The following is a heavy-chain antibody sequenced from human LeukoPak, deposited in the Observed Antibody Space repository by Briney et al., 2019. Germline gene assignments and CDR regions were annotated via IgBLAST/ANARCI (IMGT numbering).Heavy chain of an antibody. V-gene: IGHV4-61*05. Sequence: SESLSLTCTVSGGSISSSSYYWGWIRQPTGKGLEWIGYIYYSGSTNYNPSLKSRVTISVDTSKNQFSLKLSSVTAADTAVYYCARGAISGSQEIDYWGQGTLVTVSS. CDR1: GGSISSSSYY. D-gene: IGHD1-26*01. CDR2: IYYSGST. CDR3: ARGAISGSQEIDY. J-gene: IGHJ4*02.